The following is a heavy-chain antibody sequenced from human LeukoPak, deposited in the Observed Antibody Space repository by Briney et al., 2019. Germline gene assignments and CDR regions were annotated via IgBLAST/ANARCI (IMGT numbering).Heavy chain of an antibody. CDR2: IYYSGST. D-gene: IGHD3-3*01. CDR3: ARGAIFGVVSPDY. Sequence: PSETLSLTCTVSGGSISSYYWSWIRQPPGKGLEWIGYIYYSGSTNYNPSLKSRVTISVDTSKNQFSPKLSSVTAADTAVYYCARGAIFGVVSPDYWGQGTLVTVSS. V-gene: IGHV4-59*01. CDR1: GGSISSYY. J-gene: IGHJ4*02.